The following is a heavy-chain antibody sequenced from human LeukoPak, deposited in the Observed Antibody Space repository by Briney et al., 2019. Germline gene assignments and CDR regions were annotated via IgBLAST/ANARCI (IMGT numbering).Heavy chain of an antibody. CDR1: GGSISRSNYY. Sequence: SETLSLTCIVSGGSISRSNYYWGWIRQSPGKGLEWFGSIYYSGNTYYNPSLKSRVTISVDTSKNQFSQKLSSVTAADTAVYYCARGAYYYDSTDLGAFDIWGQGTMVTVSS. V-gene: IGHV4-39*01. CDR2: IYYSGNT. J-gene: IGHJ3*02. CDR3: ARGAYYYDSTDLGAFDI. D-gene: IGHD3-22*01.